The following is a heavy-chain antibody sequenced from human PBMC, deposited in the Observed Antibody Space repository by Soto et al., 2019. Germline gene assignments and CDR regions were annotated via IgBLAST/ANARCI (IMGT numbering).Heavy chain of an antibody. CDR1: GGSFSTYY. CDR3: ARDAYYYGSGSRYYYGMDV. V-gene: IGHV4-59*01. D-gene: IGHD3-10*01. Sequence: PSETLSLTCTVSGGSFSTYYWNWIRQPPGKGLEWIGYIYDSGSTNYNPAVKSRVTISVDTSKNQFSLKLSSVTAADTALYSCARDAYYYGSGSRYYYGMDVWGQGTTVTVS. CDR2: IYDSGST. J-gene: IGHJ6*02.